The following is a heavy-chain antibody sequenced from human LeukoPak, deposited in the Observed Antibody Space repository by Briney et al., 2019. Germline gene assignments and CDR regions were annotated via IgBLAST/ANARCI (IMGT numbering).Heavy chain of an antibody. J-gene: IGHJ5*02. D-gene: IGHD6-13*01. CDR2: ISGSGGST. V-gene: IGHV3-23*01. CDR3: AKAAGPQGIAAAGIKRYNWFDP. Sequence: PGGSLRLSCAASGFTFSSYAMSWVRQAPGKGLEWVSAISGSGGSTYYADSVKGRFTISRDNSKNTLYLQMNSLRAEDTAVYYCAKAAGPQGIAAAGIKRYNWFDPWGQGTLVTVSS. CDR1: GFTFSSYA.